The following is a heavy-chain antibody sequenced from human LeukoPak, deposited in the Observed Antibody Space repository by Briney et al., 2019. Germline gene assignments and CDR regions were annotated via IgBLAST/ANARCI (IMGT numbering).Heavy chain of an antibody. D-gene: IGHD5-18*01. CDR3: ARAAVDTAMVTYFDY. J-gene: IGHJ4*02. CDR2: IYYSGST. V-gene: IGHV4-31*11. CDR1: GDSFSGYY. Sequence: SETLSLTCAVYGDSFSGYYWSWIRQPPGKGLEWIGYIYYSGSTYYNPSLKSRVTISVDTSKNQFSLKLSSVTAADTAVCYCARAAVDTAMVTYFDYWGQGTLVTVSS.